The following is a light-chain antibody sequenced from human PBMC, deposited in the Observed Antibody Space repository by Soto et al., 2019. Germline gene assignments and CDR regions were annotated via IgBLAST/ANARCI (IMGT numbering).Light chain of an antibody. CDR1: TSDVGGYNY. Sequence: QSALTQPASVSGSPGQSITISCTGTTSDVGGYNYVSWYQQHPGKAPKLMIYDVSYRTSGVSNRFSGSKSGNTASLTISGLQAEDEADYYCSSFTSSSTLVVFGGGTQLTVL. J-gene: IGLJ2*01. CDR3: SSFTSSSTLVV. CDR2: DVS. V-gene: IGLV2-14*01.